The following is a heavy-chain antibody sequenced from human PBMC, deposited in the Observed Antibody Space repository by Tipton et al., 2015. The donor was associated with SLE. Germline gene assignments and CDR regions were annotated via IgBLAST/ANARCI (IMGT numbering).Heavy chain of an antibody. D-gene: IGHD1-1*01. Sequence: QSGPEVKKPGSSVKVSCKASGGTFSSNAISWVRQAPGQGLEWMGGIIPIFGTANYAQKFQGRVTITADESTSTAYMELSSLRSEDTAVYYCAGRARRSTRSPVSAKYYFYVMDVWGQGTTVTVSS. CDR1: GGTFSSNA. CDR3: AGRARRSTRSPVSAKYYFYVMDV. V-gene: IGHV1-69*01. J-gene: IGHJ6*02. CDR2: IIPIFGTA.